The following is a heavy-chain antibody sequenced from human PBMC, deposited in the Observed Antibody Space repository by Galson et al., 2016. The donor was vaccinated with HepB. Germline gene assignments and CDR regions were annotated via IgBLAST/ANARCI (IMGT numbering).Heavy chain of an antibody. D-gene: IGHD3-16*02. CDR1: GYTFSGHA. Sequence: SLRLSCAASGYTFSGHAMSWVRQRPGKGLEWVSSIINSGYNTNYADSAKGRFTISRDNSNNTLFLQMNSLRAEDTAIYYRYVHSVIFAKHWGRGTLVTVSS. CDR3: YVHSVIFAKH. CDR2: IINSGYNT. J-gene: IGHJ4*02. V-gene: IGHV3-23*01.